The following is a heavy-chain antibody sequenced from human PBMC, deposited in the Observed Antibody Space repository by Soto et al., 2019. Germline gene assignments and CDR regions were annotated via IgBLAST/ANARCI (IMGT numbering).Heavy chain of an antibody. CDR3: ARDNSGSYLPGRGWFDP. Sequence: PSETLSLTCTVSGGSISSYYWSWIRQPPGKGLEWIGYIYYSGSTNYNPSLKSRVTISVDTSKNQFSLKLSSVTAADTAVYYCARDNSGSYLPGRGWFDPWGQGTLVTVSS. CDR1: GGSISSYY. V-gene: IGHV4-59*01. CDR2: IYYSGST. D-gene: IGHD1-26*01. J-gene: IGHJ5*02.